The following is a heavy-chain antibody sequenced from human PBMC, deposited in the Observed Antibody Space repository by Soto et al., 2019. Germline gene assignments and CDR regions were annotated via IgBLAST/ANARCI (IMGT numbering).Heavy chain of an antibody. CDR2: INHSGST. V-gene: IGHV4-34*01. CDR1: GGSFSVYY. CDR3: ARVTGMEV. J-gene: IGHJ6*01. Sequence: LSLTCSVYGGSFSVYYWSWIRQPPGKGLEWIWEINHSGSTNYNPSLKRRVTISVDTSKKQFSLNLSSVTAADTAVYYCARVTGMEVWGQGTTVTVSS. D-gene: IGHD2-21*02.